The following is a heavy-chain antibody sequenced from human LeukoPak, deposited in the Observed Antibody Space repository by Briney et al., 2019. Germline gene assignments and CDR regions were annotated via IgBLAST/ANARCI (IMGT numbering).Heavy chain of an antibody. Sequence: SETLSLTCSVSGGAISPYYWSWIRQPPGKGLEWIGRIYTSGSTNYNPSLKSRVTMSVDTSKNQFSLKLSSVTAADTAVYYCARQFGSSWSFDYWGQGTLVTVSS. D-gene: IGHD6-13*01. V-gene: IGHV4-4*07. CDR3: ARQFGSSWSFDY. J-gene: IGHJ4*02. CDR1: GGAISPYY. CDR2: IYTSGST.